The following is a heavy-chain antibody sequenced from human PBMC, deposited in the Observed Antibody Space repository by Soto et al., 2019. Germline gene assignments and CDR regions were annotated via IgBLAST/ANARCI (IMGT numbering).Heavy chain of an antibody. V-gene: IGHV6-1*01. CDR3: ARGTDLGYCSSTSCYPNWFDP. Sequence: SQTLSLTCAISGDSVSSNSAAWNWIRQSPSRGLEWLGRTYYRSKWYNDYAVSVKSRITINPDTSKNQFSLQLNSVTPEDTAVYYCARGTDLGYCSSTSCYPNWFDPWGQGTLGTVSS. D-gene: IGHD2-2*01. CDR2: TYYRSKWYN. CDR1: GDSVSSNSAA. J-gene: IGHJ5*02.